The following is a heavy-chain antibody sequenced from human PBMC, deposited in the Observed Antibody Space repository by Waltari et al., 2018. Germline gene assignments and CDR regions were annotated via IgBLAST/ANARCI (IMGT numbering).Heavy chain of an antibody. J-gene: IGHJ4*02. V-gene: IGHV3-30*02. D-gene: IGHD1-1*01. CDR2: IRDDGSKK. CDR1: GFIFSRYD. Sequence: QVQLAASGGGAVPPGGSRRLSCVASGFIFSRYDMNWVRQTPGKGLEWLALIRDDGSKKFYADSVKGRFTVSRDNSRDTLYLHMNGLTSVDTAIYFCAREISTSSPSFWGRGTLVTVSS. CDR3: AREISTSSPSF.